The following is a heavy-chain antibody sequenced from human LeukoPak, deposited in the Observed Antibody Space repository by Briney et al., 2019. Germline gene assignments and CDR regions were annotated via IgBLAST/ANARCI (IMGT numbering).Heavy chain of an antibody. CDR2: INPDGSIR. CDR1: GLTFSTYW. CDR3: AREARVGGALQY. V-gene: IGHV3-74*03. D-gene: IGHD1-26*01. J-gene: IGHJ4*02. Sequence: GGSLRPSCAASGLTFSTYWMHWVRQAPGKGLAWVARINPDGSIRTYADSVQGRVTISRDTAKDTLFLQTNSLRAEDTAVYYCAREARVGGALQYWGQGTPVTVSS.